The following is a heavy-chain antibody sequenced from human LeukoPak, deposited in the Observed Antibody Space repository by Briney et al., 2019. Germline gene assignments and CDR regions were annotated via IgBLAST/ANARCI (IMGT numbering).Heavy chain of an antibody. CDR3: ARVRMVRVFDY. CDR1: GGSFSGYY. J-gene: IGHJ4*02. D-gene: IGHD3-10*01. Sequence: PSETLSLTCAVYGGSFSGYYWSWIRPPPGKGLEWIGEINHSGSTNYNPSLKSRVTISVDTSNNQFSLKLSSVTAADTAVYYCARVRMVRVFDYWGQGTLVTVSS. V-gene: IGHV4-34*01. CDR2: INHSGST.